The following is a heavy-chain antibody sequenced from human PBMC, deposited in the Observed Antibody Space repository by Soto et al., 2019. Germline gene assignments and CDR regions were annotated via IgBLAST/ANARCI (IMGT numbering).Heavy chain of an antibody. D-gene: IGHD6-13*01. CDR3: ARGGYGSSWSLPLLD. CDR1: TSTFSNYA. J-gene: IGHJ4*02. V-gene: IGHV3-23*01. Sequence: GGSLRLSCAASTSTFSNYAMTLVRQAPGKGLEWVSAISGSGSSTHYADSVKGRFFISRDNSKNTLYVQMHRLRVEDTAVYYCARGGYGSSWSLPLLDWGQGTLVTVSS. CDR2: ISGSGSST.